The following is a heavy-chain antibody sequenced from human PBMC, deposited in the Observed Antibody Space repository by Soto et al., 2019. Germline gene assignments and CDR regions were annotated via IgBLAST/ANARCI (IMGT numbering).Heavy chain of an antibody. CDR1: GYTFTSYA. Sequence: QVQLVQSGAEVKKPGASVKVSCKASGYTFTSYAMHWVRQAPGQRLEWMGWINAGNGNTKYSQKFQGRVTITRDTSASTAYMELTSLRSEDTAVYYCVRSSGYYYVDYWAQGTLVTVSS. D-gene: IGHD3-22*01. V-gene: IGHV1-3*01. J-gene: IGHJ4*02. CDR2: INAGNGNT. CDR3: VRSSGYYYVDY.